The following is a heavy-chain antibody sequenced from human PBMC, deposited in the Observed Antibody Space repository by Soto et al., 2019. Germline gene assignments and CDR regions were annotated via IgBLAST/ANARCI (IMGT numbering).Heavy chain of an antibody. J-gene: IGHJ6*02. CDR2: IYHSGST. CDR3: ASDYYDSSGYYGMDV. Sequence: PSETLSLTCPVSGGSISGGGYSWSWIRQPPGKGVEWIGYIYHSGSTYYNPSLKSRVTISVDRSKNQFSLKLSSVTAADTAVYDCASDYYDSSGYYGMDVWGQGTTVTVSS. V-gene: IGHV4-30-2*01. CDR1: GGSISGGGYS. D-gene: IGHD3-22*01.